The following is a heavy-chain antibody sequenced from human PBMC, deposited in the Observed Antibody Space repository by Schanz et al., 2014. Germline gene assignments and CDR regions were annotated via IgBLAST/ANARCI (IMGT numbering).Heavy chain of an antibody. V-gene: IGHV4-34*01. CDR2: INHGGST. Sequence: QVQLQQWGAGLLKPSETLSLTCAVYGGSFSGYYWSWIRQPPGKGLEWIAEINHGGSTNYNPSLKSRVTMSVDPSKNQISLKLRSVTAADTAVYYCARGGTYGIFYDHMDVWGRGTTVTVSS. D-gene: IGHD3-22*01. CDR3: ARGGTYGIFYDHMDV. J-gene: IGHJ6*03. CDR1: GGSFSGYY.